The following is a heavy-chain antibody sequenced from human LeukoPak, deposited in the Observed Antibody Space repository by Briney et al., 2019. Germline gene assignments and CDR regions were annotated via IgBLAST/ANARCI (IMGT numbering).Heavy chain of an antibody. CDR1: IGSISSNNYY. J-gene: IGHJ5*02. Sequence: SETLSLTCTVSIGSISSNNYYWGWIRQPPGKGLEWIGSIYYSGSTYYNPSLKSRVTISVDTSKNQFSLKLSSVTAADTAVYYCARTLDEENWFDPWGQGTLVTVSS. CDR3: ARTLDEENWFDP. V-gene: IGHV4-39*01. CDR2: IYYSGST.